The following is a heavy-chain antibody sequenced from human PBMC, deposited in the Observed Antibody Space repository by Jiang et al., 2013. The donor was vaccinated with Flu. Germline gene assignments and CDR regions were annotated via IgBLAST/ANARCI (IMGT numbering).Heavy chain of an antibody. J-gene: IGHJ4*02. V-gene: IGHV4-38-2*01. CDR3: ARSPHCTSTNCYEGGHHCDS. Sequence: SGPGLVKTSETLSLTCAVSGYSISSGYYWGWVRQTPGKGLEWIGSIFHSGSTYYNPSLKSRVTISVDTSKNQFSLKLSSVTAADTAVYYCARSPHCTSTNCYEGGHHCDSWGQGTLVTVPS. CDR1: GYSISSGYY. CDR2: IFHSGST. D-gene: IGHD2-2*01.